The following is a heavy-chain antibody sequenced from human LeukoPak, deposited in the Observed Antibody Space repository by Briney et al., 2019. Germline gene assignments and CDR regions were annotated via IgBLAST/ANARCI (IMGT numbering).Heavy chain of an antibody. J-gene: IGHJ5*02. V-gene: IGHV4-31*03. D-gene: IGHD6-25*01. Sequence: SETLSLTCTVSGGSISSGGYYWSWIRQHPGKGLEWIGYTYYSGSTYYNPSLKSRVTISEDTSKNQFSLKLSSVTAADTAVYYCARGIAAFGFDPWGQGTLVTVSS. CDR3: ARGIAAFGFDP. CDR1: GGSISSGGYY. CDR2: TYYSGST.